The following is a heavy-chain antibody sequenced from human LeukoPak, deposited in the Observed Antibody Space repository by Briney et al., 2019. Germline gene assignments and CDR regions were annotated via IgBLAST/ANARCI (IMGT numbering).Heavy chain of an antibody. Sequence: TGGSLRLSCGASGFSFSDYAMHWVRQAPGKGLEWVALIWYDGSNDNYADSVKGRFTISRDNSKNTLYLQMNSLRAEDTAVYYCAKGIQPSDKNGFDVWGQGTMGTVSS. CDR1: GFSFSDYA. CDR3: AKGIQPSDKNGFDV. J-gene: IGHJ3*01. D-gene: IGHD5-18*01. V-gene: IGHV3-33*06. CDR2: IWYDGSND.